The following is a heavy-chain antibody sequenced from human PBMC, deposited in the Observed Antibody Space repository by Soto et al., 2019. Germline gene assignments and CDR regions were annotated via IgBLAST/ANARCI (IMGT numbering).Heavy chain of an antibody. CDR2: INHSGST. V-gene: IGHV4-34*01. CDR1: GGSFSGYY. D-gene: IGHD6-6*01. J-gene: IGHJ4*02. Sequence: SETLSLTCAVYGGSFSGYYWSWIRQPSGKGLEWIGEINHSGSTNYNPSLKSRVTISVDTSKNQFSLKLSSVTAADTVVYYCAGTTDLMAARLWGQGTLVTVSS. CDR3: AGTTDLMAARL.